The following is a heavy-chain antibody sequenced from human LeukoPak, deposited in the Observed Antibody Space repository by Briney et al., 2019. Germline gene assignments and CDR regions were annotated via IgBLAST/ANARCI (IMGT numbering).Heavy chain of an antibody. J-gene: IGHJ4*02. CDR1: GFTFSSYE. D-gene: IGHD2/OR15-2a*01. V-gene: IGHV3-48*03. Sequence: GGSLRLSCAASGFTFSSYEMNWVRQAPGKGLEWVSYISSSGSTIYYADSVKGRFTISRDNAKNSLYLQMNSLRAEDTAVYYCARISVVTTFRSPKYYFDYWGQGTLVTVSS. CDR2: ISSSGSTI. CDR3: ARISVVTTFRSPKYYFDY.